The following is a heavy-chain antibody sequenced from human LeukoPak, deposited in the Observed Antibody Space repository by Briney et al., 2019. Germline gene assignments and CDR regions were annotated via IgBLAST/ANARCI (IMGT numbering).Heavy chain of an antibody. CDR1: GGSFSGYY. Sequence: SQTLSLTCAVYGGSFSGYYWSWIRQPPGKGLEWIGEINHSGSTNYNPSPKSRVTISVDTSKNQFSLKLSSVTAADTAVYYCARTGYCSSTSCRGGGDYWGQGTLVTVSS. J-gene: IGHJ4*02. CDR3: ARTGYCSSTSCRGGGDY. CDR2: INHSGST. D-gene: IGHD2-2*01. V-gene: IGHV4-34*01.